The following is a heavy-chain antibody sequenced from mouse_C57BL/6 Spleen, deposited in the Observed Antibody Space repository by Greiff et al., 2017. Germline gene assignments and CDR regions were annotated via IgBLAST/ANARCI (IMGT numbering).Heavy chain of an antibody. J-gene: IGHJ1*03. D-gene: IGHD1-1*01. CDR1: GYTFTSYW. Sequence: VQLQQPGAELVKPGASVKMSCKASGYTFTSYWITWVKQRPGQGLEWIGDIYPGSGSTNYNEKFKSKATLTVDTSSSTAYLQLSRLTSEDSAVYYCARGGTRVVANWYFDVWGTGTTVTVSS. CDR3: ARGGTRVVANWYFDV. CDR2: IYPGSGST. V-gene: IGHV1-55*01.